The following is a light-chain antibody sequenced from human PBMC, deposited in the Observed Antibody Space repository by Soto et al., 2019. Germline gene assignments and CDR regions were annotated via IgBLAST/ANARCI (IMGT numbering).Light chain of an antibody. J-gene: IGLJ3*02. CDR3: VLYMVRGIWV. CDR2: RTN. Sequence: QTVVTQEPSFSVSPGGTVTLTCALSSGSVSTNNYPSWCQQTPGQPPRTLIFRTNTRSYGVPDRFSGSILGSKAALTITGAQADDGSDYYCVLYMVRGIWVFGGGTKLTVL. V-gene: IGLV8-61*01. CDR1: SGSVSTNNY.